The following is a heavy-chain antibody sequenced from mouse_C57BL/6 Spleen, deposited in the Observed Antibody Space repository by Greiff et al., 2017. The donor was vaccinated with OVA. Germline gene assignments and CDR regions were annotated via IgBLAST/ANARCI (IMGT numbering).Heavy chain of an antibody. CDR1: GFSLTSYA. V-gene: IGHV2-9-1*01. CDR2: IWTGGGT. J-gene: IGHJ1*03. Sequence: VKLMESGPGLVAPSQSLSITCTVSGFSLTSYAISWVRQPPGKGLEWLGVIWTGGGTNYNSALKSRLSISKDNSKSQVFLKMNSLQTDDTARYYCALLYGSSSHWYFDVWGIGTTVTVSS. CDR3: ALLYGSSSHWYFDV. D-gene: IGHD1-1*01.